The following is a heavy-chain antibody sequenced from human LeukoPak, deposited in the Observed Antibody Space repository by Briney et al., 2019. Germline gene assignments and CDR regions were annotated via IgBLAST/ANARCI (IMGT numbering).Heavy chain of an antibody. CDR1: GFTFSSYE. CDR3: ARDDGYSSSWYYFDY. V-gene: IGHV3-48*03. CDR2: ISSSGSTI. J-gene: IGHJ4*02. Sequence: GGPLRLSCAASGFTFSSYEMNWVRQAPGKGLEWVSYISSSGSTIYYADSVKGRFTISRDNAKNSLYLQMNSLRAEDTAVYYCARDDGYSSSWYYFDYWGQGTLVTVSS. D-gene: IGHD6-13*01.